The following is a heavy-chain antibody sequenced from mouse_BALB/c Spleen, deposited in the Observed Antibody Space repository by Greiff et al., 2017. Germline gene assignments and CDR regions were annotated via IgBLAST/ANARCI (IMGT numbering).Heavy chain of an antibody. CDR3: AREGNYVMDY. D-gene: IGHD2-1*01. Sequence: DVQLQESGPGLVKPSQSLSLTCSVTGYSITSGYYWNWIRQFPGNKLEWMGYISYDGSNNYNPSLKNRISITRDTSKNQFFLKLNSVTTEDTATYYCAREGNYVMDYWGQGTSVTVSS. J-gene: IGHJ4*01. V-gene: IGHV3-6*02. CDR2: ISYDGSN. CDR1: GYSITSGYY.